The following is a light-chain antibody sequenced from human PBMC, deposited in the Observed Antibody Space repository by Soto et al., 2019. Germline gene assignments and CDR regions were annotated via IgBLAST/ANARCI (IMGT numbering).Light chain of an antibody. CDR3: KSYAGSNTYV. V-gene: IGLV1-40*01. CDR1: SSNIGAGHD. Sequence: QYVLTQPPSVSWAPGQRVSISCTVSSSNIGAGHDVHWYQQLPGTAPKLLIYGNGNRPSGVPDRFSGSKSGTSASLAITGLQADDEADYFCKSYAGSNTYVFGSGTKVTVL. J-gene: IGLJ1*01. CDR2: GNG.